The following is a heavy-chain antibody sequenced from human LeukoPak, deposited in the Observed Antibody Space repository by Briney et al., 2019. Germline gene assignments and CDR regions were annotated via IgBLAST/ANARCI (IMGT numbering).Heavy chain of an antibody. J-gene: IGHJ6*02. CDR1: GYTFTSYG. V-gene: IGHV1-18*01. CDR3: ARERGIVVVPAAKYYYYGMDV. Sequence: ASVKVSCKASGYTFTSYGISWVRQAPGQGLEWMGWISAYNGNTNYAQKLQGRVTMTTDTSTSTAYMELRSLRSDDTAVYYCARERGIVVVPAAKYYYYGMDVWGQGTTVTVSS. CDR2: ISAYNGNT. D-gene: IGHD2-2*01.